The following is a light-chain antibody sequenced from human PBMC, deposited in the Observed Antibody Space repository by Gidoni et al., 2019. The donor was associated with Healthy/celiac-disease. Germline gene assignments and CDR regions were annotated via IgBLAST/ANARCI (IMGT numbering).Light chain of an antibody. CDR1: NIGGKS. J-gene: IGLJ3*02. CDR3: QVWDSSSDVV. CDR2: DDS. Sequence: SYVLTQPPSVYVAPGQTARITCGGNNIGGKSVHWYQQKPGQAPVLVVYDDSDRPSGLPERFSGSNAGNTATLTISRVEAGDEADYYCQVWDSSSDVVFGGGTKLTVL. V-gene: IGLV3-21*02.